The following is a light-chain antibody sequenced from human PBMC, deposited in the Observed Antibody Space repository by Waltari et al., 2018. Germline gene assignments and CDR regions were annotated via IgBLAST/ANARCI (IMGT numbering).Light chain of an antibody. CDR1: RSDVATYKY. J-gene: IGLJ3*02. CDR3: CSYAGSYIWV. V-gene: IGLV2-11*01. Sequence: QSALTQPRSVSVSPGQSVAIPCTGTRSDVATYKYVPWNQQHPGKAPKLIIYDVNERPSGVPDRFSGSKSGNTASLTISGLQAEDEADYYCCSYAGSYIWVFGGGTKLTVL. CDR2: DVN.